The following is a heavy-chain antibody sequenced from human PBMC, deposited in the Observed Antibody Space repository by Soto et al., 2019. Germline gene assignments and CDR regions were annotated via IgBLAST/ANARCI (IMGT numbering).Heavy chain of an antibody. D-gene: IGHD3-3*01. CDR3: ASRVTIFGVVGIGEYYFDY. CDR1: GGSISSYY. J-gene: IGHJ4*02. V-gene: IGHV4-59*08. Sequence: SETLSLTCTVSGGSISSYYWSWIRQPPGKGLEWIGYIYYSGSTNYNPSLKSRVTISVDTSKNQFSLKLSSVTAADTAVYYCASRVTIFGVVGIGEYYFDYWGQGTLVTVSS. CDR2: IYYSGST.